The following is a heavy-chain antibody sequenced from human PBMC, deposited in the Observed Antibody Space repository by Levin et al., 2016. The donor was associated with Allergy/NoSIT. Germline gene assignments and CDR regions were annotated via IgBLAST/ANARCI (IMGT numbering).Heavy chain of an antibody. CDR1: GFIFNKYA. CDR2: ISHDATRE. J-gene: IGHJ6*02. CDR3: ATWAFRLGLDV. D-gene: IGHD1-26*01. V-gene: IGHV3-30*09. Sequence: GGSLRLSCAASGFIFNKYAMHWVRQAPGKGLECVAHISHDATREYYADSVRGRFAISRDNSKNTLYLQMNSLRPEDTALYYCATWAFRLGLDVWGQGTTVTVSS.